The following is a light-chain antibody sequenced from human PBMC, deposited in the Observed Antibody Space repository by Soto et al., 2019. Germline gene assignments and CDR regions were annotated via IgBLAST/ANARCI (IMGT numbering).Light chain of an antibody. CDR1: QSVTSN. V-gene: IGKV3-15*01. Sequence: EIVMTQSPATLSVSPGERATLSCRASQSVTSNLAWYQQNPGQAPRLLIFGASTGATGIPARFSGSRSGTEFTLTISSLQSEEFAVYYCQQYNNWPYTFGQGTKLEIK. CDR3: QQYNNWPYT. J-gene: IGKJ2*01. CDR2: GAS.